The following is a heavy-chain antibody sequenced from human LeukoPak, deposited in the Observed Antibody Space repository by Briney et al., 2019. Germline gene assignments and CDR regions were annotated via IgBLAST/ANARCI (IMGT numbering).Heavy chain of an antibody. J-gene: IGHJ5*02. D-gene: IGHD6-13*01. V-gene: IGHV4-59*01. CDR1: GXSISGYY. CDR2: IYYTGNT. Sequence: SETLSLTWTVSGXSISGYYGSWIRQPPGKGLEWIGLIYYTGNTHYNPSLKSRVTISVVTSKNQFSLKLTSVTAADTAVYYCARYAAAAGPNWFDPWGQGTLVTVSS. CDR3: ARYAAAAGPNWFDP.